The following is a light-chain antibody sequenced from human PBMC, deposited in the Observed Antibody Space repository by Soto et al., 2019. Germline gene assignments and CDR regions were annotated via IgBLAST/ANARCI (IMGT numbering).Light chain of an antibody. CDR1: QSVNSNY. Sequence: EIVLTQSPGTLSLSPGERATLSCRASQSVNSNYLAWYQQKPGQDPRILIYGASSRATGIPDRFRGSGSGTDFTLTISRMEPEDLAVYYCQQYGSSPRYTFGQGNKLEI. CDR2: GAS. J-gene: IGKJ2*01. V-gene: IGKV3-20*01. CDR3: QQYGSSPRYT.